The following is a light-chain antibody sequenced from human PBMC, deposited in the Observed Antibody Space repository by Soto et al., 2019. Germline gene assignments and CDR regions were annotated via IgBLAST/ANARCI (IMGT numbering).Light chain of an antibody. V-gene: IGKV3-11*02. Sequence: EILLTQSPATLSLSPGERATLSCRASQSVSSRLAGYQQTPGQPPRLLIYDASTSGTGIPGRFSGSGSGRDXXXPISXLEADDFAVFYCWQRRSCLWTFGQGAQVEIK. J-gene: IGKJ1*01. CDR3: WQRRSCLWT. CDR1: QSVSSR. CDR2: DAS.